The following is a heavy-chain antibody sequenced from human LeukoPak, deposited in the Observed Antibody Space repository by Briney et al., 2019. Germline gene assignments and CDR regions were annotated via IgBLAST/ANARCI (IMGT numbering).Heavy chain of an antibody. V-gene: IGHV4-4*09. Sequence: PSETLSLTCTVSGGSISSYYWSWIRQPPGKGLEWIGYIYTSGSTNYNPSLKSRVTISVDTSKNQFSLKLSSVTAADTAVYYCARQRYNYYGSSGPFDYWGQGTLVTVSS. CDR3: ARQRYNYYGSSGPFDY. D-gene: IGHD3-22*01. CDR2: IYTSGST. CDR1: GGSISSYY. J-gene: IGHJ4*02.